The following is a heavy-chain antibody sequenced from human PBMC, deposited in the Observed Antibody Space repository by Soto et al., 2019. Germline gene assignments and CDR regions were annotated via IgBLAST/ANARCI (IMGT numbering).Heavy chain of an antibody. V-gene: IGHV1-18*01. J-gene: IGHJ4*02. CDR2: INAYNGNT. Sequence: ASVKVSCKASGYTFTSYGISWVRQAPGQGLEWMGWINAYNGNTKYSQKFQGRVTITRDTSASTAYMELSSLRSEDTAVYYCARAVQQLAPIDYWGQGTLVTVSS. CDR1: GYTFTSYG. CDR3: ARAVQQLAPIDY. D-gene: IGHD6-13*01.